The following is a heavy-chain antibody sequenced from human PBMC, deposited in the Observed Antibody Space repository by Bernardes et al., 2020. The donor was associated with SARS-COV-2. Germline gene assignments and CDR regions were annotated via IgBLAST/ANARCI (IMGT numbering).Heavy chain of an antibody. CDR3: ARARHGSGAFDF. V-gene: IGHV4-59*01. D-gene: IGHD3-10*01. CDR1: AGSINSYY. J-gene: IGHJ3*01. CDR2: IYYNGSP. Sequence: SETLSLTCTVSAGSINSYYWSWIRQPPGKGLEWIGSIYYNGSPNYNPSLRGRITIPLDTSKNQFSLNLSSVTAADPAVYYCARARHGSGAFDFWGQGTMVTVSS.